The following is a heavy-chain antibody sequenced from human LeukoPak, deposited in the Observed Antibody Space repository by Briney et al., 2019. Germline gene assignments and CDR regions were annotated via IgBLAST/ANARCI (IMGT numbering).Heavy chain of an antibody. J-gene: IGHJ4*02. CDR1: GGSISSGDYY. CDR3: ARQNYYDSSGYYLDY. V-gene: IGHV4-30-4*08. D-gene: IGHD3-22*01. Sequence: PSQTLSLTCTVPGGSISSGDYYWRWIRQPPGKGLEWIGYIYYSGSTYYNPSLKSRVTISVDTSKNQFSLKLSSVTAADTAVYYCARQNYYDSSGYYLDYWGQGTLVTVSS. CDR2: IYYSGST.